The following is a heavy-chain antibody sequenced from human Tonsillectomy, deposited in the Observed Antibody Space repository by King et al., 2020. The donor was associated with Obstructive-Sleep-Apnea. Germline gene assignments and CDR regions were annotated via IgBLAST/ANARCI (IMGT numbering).Heavy chain of an antibody. V-gene: IGHV5-51*01. J-gene: IGHJ4*02. CDR1: GDSLTNYW. CDR3: ARRYSVATSFDY. D-gene: IGHD5-12*01. Sequence: VQLVESGAEVKKPGESLKISCKGSGDSLTNYWIGWVRQMPGKGLEWMGIIYPGDSDTRYSPSFQGQVTISADKSISTAYLQWSSLKASDTAIYYCARRYSVATSFDYWGQGTLVTVSS. CDR2: IYPGDSDT.